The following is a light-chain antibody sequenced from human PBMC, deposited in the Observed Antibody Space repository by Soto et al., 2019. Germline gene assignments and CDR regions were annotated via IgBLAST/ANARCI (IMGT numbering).Light chain of an antibody. CDR2: FAS. Sequence: EIVRTHSPGPLSLSPGDRATLSCRAIQSVSSSYLAWYQQKPGQAPRLLIFFASTRVTGIPARFSGSGSGTEFTLTISSLQSEDFAVYYCHQYYSLPRGTFGQVTKVDIK. V-gene: IGKV3D-7*01. CDR1: QSVSSSY. J-gene: IGKJ1*01. CDR3: HQYYSLPRGT.